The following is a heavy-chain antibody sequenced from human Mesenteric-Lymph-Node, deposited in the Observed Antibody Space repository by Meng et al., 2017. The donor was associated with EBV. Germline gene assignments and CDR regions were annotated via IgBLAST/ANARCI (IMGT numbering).Heavy chain of an antibody. CDR1: GDSVSTTYVS. CDR2: TYCVSKCYN. Sequence: QLYRLPSGPVMPQPADALCLTCALSGDSVSTTYVSWIWIRQSQSGRLGWVEGTYCVSKCYNEYAQSLKGRITINPDTSKREFSLQLNSVPLDDTAAYYCSRESWRAFDYWGQGTLVTVSS. V-gene: IGHV6-1*01. CDR3: SRESWRAFDY. J-gene: IGHJ4*02.